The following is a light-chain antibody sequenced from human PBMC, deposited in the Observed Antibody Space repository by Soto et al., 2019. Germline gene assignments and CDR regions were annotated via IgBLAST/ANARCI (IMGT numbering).Light chain of an antibody. J-gene: IGKJ3*01. Sequence: IQMSQSPSTLAASLVDRVTITCRASQRISRYLAWYQQKPGEAPKLLIYDASSLQSGVPSRFSGIGSGTEFSLSITGLQPDDFATYYCQYYRGLSSFGPGTKVDI. V-gene: IGKV1-5*01. CDR3: QYYRGLSS. CDR2: DAS. CDR1: QRISRY.